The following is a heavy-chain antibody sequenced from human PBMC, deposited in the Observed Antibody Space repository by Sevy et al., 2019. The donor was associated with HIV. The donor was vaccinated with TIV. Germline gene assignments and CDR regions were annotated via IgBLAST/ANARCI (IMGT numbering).Heavy chain of an antibody. Sequence: ASVKVSCKASGYTFTSYGISWVRQAPGQGLEWMGWISAYNGNTNYAQKLQGRVTMTTDTSTSTAYLELRSLRSDDAAVYYCARVGGGVTTEGHWFDPWGQGTLVTVSS. CDR2: ISAYNGNT. V-gene: IGHV1-18*01. CDR1: GYTFTSYG. J-gene: IGHJ5*02. D-gene: IGHD3-16*01. CDR3: ARVGGGVTTEGHWFDP.